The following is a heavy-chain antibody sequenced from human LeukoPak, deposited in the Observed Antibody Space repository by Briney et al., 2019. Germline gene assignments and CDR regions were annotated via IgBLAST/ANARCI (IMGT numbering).Heavy chain of an antibody. CDR2: IYYSGST. CDR3: ARHWRYSYGMVHAFDI. CDR1: GGSISSSSYY. J-gene: IGHJ3*02. Sequence: PSETLSLTCTVSGGSISSSSYYWGWIRQPPGKGLEWIGSIYYSGSTYYNPSLKSRVTTSVDTSKNQFSLKLSSVTAADTAVYYCARHWRYSYGMVHAFDIWGQGTMVTVSS. D-gene: IGHD5-18*01. V-gene: IGHV4-39*01.